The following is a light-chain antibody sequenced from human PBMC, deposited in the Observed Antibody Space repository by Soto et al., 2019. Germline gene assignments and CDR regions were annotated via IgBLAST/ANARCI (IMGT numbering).Light chain of an antibody. V-gene: IGKV3-15*01. CDR3: QQYNNWPPVT. CDR1: QSVSSN. Sequence: MVRTHSPATLCASPWEGAIPCIGASQSVSSNLAWYQQKPGQAPRLLIYGASPRATGIPARFSGSGSGTEFTLTISRLQSEDFAVYYCQQYNNWPPVTFGQGTK. J-gene: IGKJ1*01. CDR2: GAS.